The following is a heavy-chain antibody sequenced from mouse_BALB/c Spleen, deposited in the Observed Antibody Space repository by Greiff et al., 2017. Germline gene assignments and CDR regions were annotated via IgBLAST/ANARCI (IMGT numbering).Heavy chain of an antibody. D-gene: IGHD2-10*02. V-gene: IGHV1-7*01. CDR3: ARSGYGNYGLLYYAMDY. CDR1: GYTFTSYW. CDR2: INPSTGYT. Sequence: QVQLQQSGAELAKPGASVKMSCKASGYTFTSYWMHWVKQRPGQGLEWIGYINPSTGYTEYNQKFKDKATLTVDKSSSTAYIQLSSLTSEDSAVYYCARSGYGNYGLLYYAMDYWGQGTSVTVSS. J-gene: IGHJ4*01.